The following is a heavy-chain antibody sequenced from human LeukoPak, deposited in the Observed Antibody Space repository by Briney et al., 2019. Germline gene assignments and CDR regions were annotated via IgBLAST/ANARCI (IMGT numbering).Heavy chain of an antibody. V-gene: IGHV1-69*04. CDR3: ARGKLQQWLSVLASAFDI. D-gene: IGHD6-19*01. CDR1: GGTFSSYA. Sequence: ASVKVSCKASGGTFSSYAISWVRQAPGQGLEWMGRIIPILGIANYAQKFQGRVTITADKSTSTAYMELSSLRSEDTAVYYCARGKLQQWLSVLASAFDIWGQGTMVTVSS. J-gene: IGHJ3*02. CDR2: IIPILGIA.